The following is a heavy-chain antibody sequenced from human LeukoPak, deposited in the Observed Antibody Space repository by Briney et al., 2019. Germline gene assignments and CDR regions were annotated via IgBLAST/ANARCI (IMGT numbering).Heavy chain of an antibody. D-gene: IGHD3-10*01. Sequence: GGSPRLSCAASGFTFSSYAMSWVRQAPGKGLEWVSAIRGSGGSTYYADSVKGRFTISRDNSKNTLYLQMNSLRAEDTAVYYCAKARGPMVRGVIDYWGQGTLVTVSS. CDR3: AKARGPMVRGVIDY. CDR2: IRGSGGST. V-gene: IGHV3-23*01. J-gene: IGHJ4*02. CDR1: GFTFSSYA.